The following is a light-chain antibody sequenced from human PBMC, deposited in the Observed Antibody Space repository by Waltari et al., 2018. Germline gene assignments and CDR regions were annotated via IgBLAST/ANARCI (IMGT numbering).Light chain of an antibody. Sequence: QSVLTQPPSASGTPGPRVTISCSGSSSNIGSNYLYWYQQLPGAAPKLPIYRNNQRPSGVPDRFSGSKSGTSASLAISGLRSEDEADYYCAAWDDSLSGRVFGGGTKLTVL. CDR3: AAWDDSLSGRV. CDR2: RNN. CDR1: SSNIGSNY. V-gene: IGLV1-47*01. J-gene: IGLJ3*02.